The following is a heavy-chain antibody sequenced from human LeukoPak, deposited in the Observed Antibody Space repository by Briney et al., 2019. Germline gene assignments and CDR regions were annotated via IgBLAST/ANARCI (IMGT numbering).Heavy chain of an antibody. CDR3: ARGSQYSSSWFDY. V-gene: IGHV1-8*01. CDR1: GYTFTSYD. D-gene: IGHD6-13*01. Sequence: ASVKVSCTASGYTFTSYDINWVRQATGQGIEWMGWMNPNSGNTGYAQKFQGRVTMTRNTSISTAYMELSSLRSEDTAVYHCARGSQYSSSWFDYWGQGTLVTVSS. CDR2: MNPNSGNT. J-gene: IGHJ4*02.